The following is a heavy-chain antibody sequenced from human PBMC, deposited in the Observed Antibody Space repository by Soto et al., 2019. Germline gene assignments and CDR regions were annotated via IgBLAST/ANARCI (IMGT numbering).Heavy chain of an antibody. Sequence: QVQLVQSGAEVKKPGSSAKVSCKVSGGTFSSHAINWLRQAPGQGFEWMGVIIPITETPNNAEKFQGRVTITADKSTTTVYMELSSLTFDDTAVYFCARGNKGPGHYGPGSQGWYGPWGQGTLVTVSS. V-gene: IGHV1-69*06. CDR3: ARGNKGPGHYGPGSQGWYGP. J-gene: IGHJ5*02. CDR2: IIPITETP. D-gene: IGHD3-10*01. CDR1: GGTFSSHA.